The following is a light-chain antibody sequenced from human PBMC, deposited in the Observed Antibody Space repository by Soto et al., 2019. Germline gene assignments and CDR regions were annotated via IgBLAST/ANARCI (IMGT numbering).Light chain of an antibody. J-gene: IGKJ4*01. CDR3: QQRSSWPLT. CDR2: DAS. Sequence: EIVLTQSPATLSLSPGERATLSCRASQSVSIYLAWYQQKPGQAPRLLIYDASNRVIGIPARFSGSGSGTDFTRTISSLEPEDCAGYYCQQRSSWPLTFGGGTKVEIK. CDR1: QSVSIY. V-gene: IGKV3-11*01.